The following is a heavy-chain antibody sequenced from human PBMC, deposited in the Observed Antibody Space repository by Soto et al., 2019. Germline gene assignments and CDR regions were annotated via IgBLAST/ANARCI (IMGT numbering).Heavy chain of an antibody. J-gene: IGHJ3*02. CDR1: GFTFSSYG. CDR2: IWYDGSNK. Sequence: GGSLRLSCAASGFTFSSYGMHWVRQAPGKGLEWVAVIWYDGSNKYYADSVKGRFTISRDNSKNTLYLQMNSLRAEDTAVYYCARQYGDYSAFDIWGQGTMVTVSS. V-gene: IGHV3-33*01. D-gene: IGHD4-17*01. CDR3: ARQYGDYSAFDI.